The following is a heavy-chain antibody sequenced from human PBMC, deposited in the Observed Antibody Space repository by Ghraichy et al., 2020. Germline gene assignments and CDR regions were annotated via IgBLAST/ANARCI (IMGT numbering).Heavy chain of an antibody. CDR2: ISSSSSTI. CDR1: GFTFSSYS. Sequence: LSLTCAASGFTFSSYSMNWVRQAPGKGLEWVSYISSSSSTIYYADSVKGRFTISRDNAKNSLYLQMNSLRDEDTAVYYCARGAYSSFYYYYYMDVWGKGTTVTVSS. V-gene: IGHV3-48*02. CDR3: ARGAYSSFYYYYYMDV. J-gene: IGHJ6*03. D-gene: IGHD6-6*01.